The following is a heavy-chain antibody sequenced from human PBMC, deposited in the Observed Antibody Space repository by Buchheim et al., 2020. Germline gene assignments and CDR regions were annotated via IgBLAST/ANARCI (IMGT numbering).Heavy chain of an antibody. J-gene: IGHJ4*02. CDR2: IFHSGST. CDR1: GGSIGSYY. CDR3: ARGDSSGWYLDY. D-gene: IGHD6-19*01. Sequence: QVQLQESGPGLVKPSETLSLTCTVSGGSIGSYYWNWIRQPPGKGLEWIGYIFHSGSTKYNPSLKSRLTMSVDTSKDQFSLMLSSLTAADTPVYYCARGDSSGWYLDYWGQGIL. V-gene: IGHV4-59*01.